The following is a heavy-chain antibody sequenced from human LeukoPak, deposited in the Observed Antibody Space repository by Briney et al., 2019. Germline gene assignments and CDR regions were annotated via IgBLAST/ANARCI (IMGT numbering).Heavy chain of an antibody. Sequence: SETLSLTCSVSGGSISTYYWSWIRQSAGKGLEWIWRIYKSGSSNYNPSLKSRVSMSVDSSQNHFSLNLTSVTAEDTAVYYCARDECPLWSISCHRGFDPWGQGLLVTVSS. J-gene: IGHJ5*02. CDR1: GGSISTYY. CDR2: IYKSGSS. D-gene: IGHD2-2*02. CDR3: ARDECPLWSISCHRGFDP. V-gene: IGHV4-4*07.